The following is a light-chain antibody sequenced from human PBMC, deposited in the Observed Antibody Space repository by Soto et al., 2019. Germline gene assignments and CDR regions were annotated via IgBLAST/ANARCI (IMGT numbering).Light chain of an antibody. CDR3: FSIWAVSL. J-gene: IGLJ2*01. CDR2: STN. Sequence: QAVVTQEPSFSVSPGGTITLTCGLRSGSVSTNCYPNWYQQTPGQAPRTPIYSTNTPSSGVPDRFSGSILGNKAALTIAGAQADGESQYDCFSIWAVSLFGGGTKVTVL. CDR1: SGSVSTNCY. V-gene: IGLV8-61*01.